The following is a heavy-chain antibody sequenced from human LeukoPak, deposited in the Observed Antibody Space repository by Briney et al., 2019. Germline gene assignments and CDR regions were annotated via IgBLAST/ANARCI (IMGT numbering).Heavy chain of an antibody. Sequence: GGSLRLSCAASGFTFSSFSMNWVRQAPGKGLEWVSYISSSPTTIYYADSVKGRFTISRDNAKKSLYLQMNSLRAEDTAVYYCARGFSSSWSGNDYWGQGTLVTVSS. CDR2: ISSSPTTI. CDR1: GFTFSSFS. CDR3: ARGFSSSWSGNDY. V-gene: IGHV3-48*01. D-gene: IGHD6-13*01. J-gene: IGHJ4*02.